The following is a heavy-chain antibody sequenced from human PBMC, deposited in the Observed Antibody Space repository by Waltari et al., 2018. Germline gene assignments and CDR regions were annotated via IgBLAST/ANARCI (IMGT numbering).Heavy chain of an antibody. CDR2: INPSGGST. Sequence: QVQPVQSGAEVKKAWASVKVSCKAFGYIFTSYYMHWLRQAPGQGLEWMGIINPSGGSTSYAQKFQGRVTMTRDTSTSTVYMELSSLRSEDTAVYYCARVLSTTTVTTKGGAFDIWGQGTMVTVSS. D-gene: IGHD4-17*01. CDR3: ARVLSTTTVTTKGGAFDI. CDR1: GYIFTSYY. V-gene: IGHV1-46*01. J-gene: IGHJ3*02.